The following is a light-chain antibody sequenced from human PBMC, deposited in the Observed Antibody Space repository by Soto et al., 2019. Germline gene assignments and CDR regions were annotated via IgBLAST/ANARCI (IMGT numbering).Light chain of an antibody. CDR3: QKCSNWPPT. J-gene: IGKJ1*01. CDR2: DAT. V-gene: IGKV3-11*01. Sequence: ESVLTQSPATLSLSPGERATLSCRASESVSRCLAWYQQKPGQAPRLLIYDATNRATGIPARFSGSGSGTDFTLTISSLEPEDLALYSCQKCSNWPPTFGRGTKVGIK. CDR1: ESVSRC.